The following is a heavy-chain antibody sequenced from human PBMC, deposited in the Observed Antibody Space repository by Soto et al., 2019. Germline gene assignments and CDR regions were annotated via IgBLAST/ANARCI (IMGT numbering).Heavy chain of an antibody. D-gene: IGHD1-26*01. V-gene: IGHV3-23*01. J-gene: IGHJ4*02. CDR2: ISPNVGST. Sequence: GSLRLSCAASGFTFSSFAVSWVRQAPGKGLEWVSSISPNVGSTYYAGSVKGRFTISRDNSKNTLYLQMNSLRAEDTAIYYCARSGSYSWLPYWGQGTPVTVSS. CDR1: GFTFSSFA. CDR3: ARSGSYSWLPY.